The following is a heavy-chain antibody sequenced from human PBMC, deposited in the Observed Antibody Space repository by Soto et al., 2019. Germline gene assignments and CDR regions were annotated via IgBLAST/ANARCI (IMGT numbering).Heavy chain of an antibody. V-gene: IGHV1-46*03. Sequence: ASVKVSCKASGYTFTSYYMHWVRQAPGQGLEWMGIINPSGGSTSYAQKFQGRVTMTRDTSTSTVYMELSSLRSEDTAVYYCARDHLSGELSSYFDYWGQGTLVTVPQ. CDR3: ARDHLSGELSSYFDY. D-gene: IGHD3-16*02. CDR2: INPSGGST. CDR1: GYTFTSYY. J-gene: IGHJ4*02.